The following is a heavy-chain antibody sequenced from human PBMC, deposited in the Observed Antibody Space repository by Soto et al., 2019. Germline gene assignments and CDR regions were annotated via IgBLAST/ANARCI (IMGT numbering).Heavy chain of an antibody. Sequence: PSETMSLTCAVSGGSFTSNNWWTWVRQPPGQGLEWIGEIYRTGSTNYNPSLKSRVTISLDKSENQFSLKVTSLTAADTAVYYCASRDPGTSVDYWGQGTLVTVSS. CDR1: GGSFTSNNW. J-gene: IGHJ4*02. CDR2: IYRTGST. V-gene: IGHV4-4*02. D-gene: IGHD1-7*01. CDR3: ASRDPGTSVDY.